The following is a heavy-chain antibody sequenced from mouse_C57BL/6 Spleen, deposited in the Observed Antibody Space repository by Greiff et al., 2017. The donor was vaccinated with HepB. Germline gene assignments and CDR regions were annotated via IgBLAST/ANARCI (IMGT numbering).Heavy chain of an antibody. D-gene: IGHD2-5*01. CDR3: ARSAYDSNYIGAMDY. V-gene: IGHV1-80*01. CDR1: GYAFSSYW. CDR2: IYPGDGDT. J-gene: IGHJ4*01. Sequence: VQLQQSGAELVKPGASVKISCKASGYAFSSYWMNWVKQRPGKGLEWIGQIYPGDGDTNYNGKFKGKATLTADKSSSTAYMQLSSLTSEDSAVYFCARSAYDSNYIGAMDYWGQGTSVTVSS.